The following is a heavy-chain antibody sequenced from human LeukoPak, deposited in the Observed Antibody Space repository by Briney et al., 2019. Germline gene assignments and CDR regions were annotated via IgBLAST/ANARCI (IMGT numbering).Heavy chain of an antibody. J-gene: IGHJ4*02. V-gene: IGHV4-61*09. Sequence: SETLSLTCTVPGGSISSGSYYWSWIRQPAGKGLEWIGHIYNSGSTIIYNPSLKSRVTISVDTSKNQFSLKLSSVTAADTAVYYCARLNRRFDYWGQGTLVTVSS. CDR1: GGSISSGSYY. CDR2: IYNSGST. CDR3: ARLNRRFDY.